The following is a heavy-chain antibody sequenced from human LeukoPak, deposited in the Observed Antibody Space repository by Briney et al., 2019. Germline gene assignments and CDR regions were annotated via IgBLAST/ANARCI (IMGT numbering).Heavy chain of an antibody. CDR2: ISGSGGST. J-gene: IGHJ4*02. V-gene: IGHV3-23*01. Sequence: GGSLRLSCAASGFTFSGYAMSWVRQAPGKGLEWVSAISGSGGSTYYADSVKGRFTISRDNSKNTLYLQMNSLRAEDTAVYYCAKSPPGDSGSYSDYWGQGTLVTVSS. CDR3: AKSPPGDSGSYSDY. CDR1: GFTFSGYA. D-gene: IGHD3-10*01.